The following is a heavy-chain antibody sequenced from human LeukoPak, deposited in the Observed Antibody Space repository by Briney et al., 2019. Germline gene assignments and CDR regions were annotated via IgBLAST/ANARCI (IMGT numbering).Heavy chain of an antibody. J-gene: IGHJ4*02. CDR1: GYTFTSYG. CDR2: ISAYNGNT. V-gene: IGHV1-18*01. CDR3: ARVPDILTGYYLYYFDY. D-gene: IGHD3-9*01. Sequence: ASVKVSCKASGYTFTSYGISWVRQAPGQGLEWMGWISAYNGNTNYAQKLQGRVTMTTDTSTSTAYMERGSLRSDDTAVYYCARVPDILTGYYLYYFDYWGQGTLVTVSS.